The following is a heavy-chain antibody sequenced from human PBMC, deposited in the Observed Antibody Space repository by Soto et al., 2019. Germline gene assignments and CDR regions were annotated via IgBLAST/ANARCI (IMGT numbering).Heavy chain of an antibody. D-gene: IGHD3-16*01. CDR3: ALGIPHYYYGMDV. Sequence: SLRLSCAASGFTFSSYSMNWVRQAPGKGLEWVSYISSSSSTIYYADSVKGRFTISRDNAKNSLYLQMNSLRDEDTAVYYCALGIPHYYYGMDVWGQGTTVTVSS. V-gene: IGHV3-48*02. CDR2: ISSSSSTI. J-gene: IGHJ6*02. CDR1: GFTFSSYS.